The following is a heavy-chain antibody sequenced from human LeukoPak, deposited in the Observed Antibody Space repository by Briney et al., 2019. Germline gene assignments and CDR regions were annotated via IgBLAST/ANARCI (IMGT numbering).Heavy chain of an antibody. V-gene: IGHV1-2*02. CDR3: ASTPGIAVAVYDY. J-gene: IGHJ4*02. CDR2: INPNSGGT. D-gene: IGHD6-19*01. Sequence: ASVKVSCKASGYTFTGYYMHWVRQAPGQGLEWMGWINPNSGGTNYAQNFQGRVTMTRDTSISTAYMELSRLRSDDTAVYYCASTPGIAVAVYDYWGQGTLVTVSS. CDR1: GYTFTGYY.